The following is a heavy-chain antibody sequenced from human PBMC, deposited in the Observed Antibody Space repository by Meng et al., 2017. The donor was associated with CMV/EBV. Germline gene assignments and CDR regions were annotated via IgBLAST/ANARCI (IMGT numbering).Heavy chain of an antibody. Sequence: QVQLVQSGAEVKKLGASVKVSCQASGYTFTSYGISWVRQAPGQGLEWMGWISAYNGNTNYAQKLQGRVTMTTDTSTSTAYMELRSLRSDDTAVYYCARDPGIAVADDRFDPWGQGTLVTVSS. J-gene: IGHJ5*02. CDR1: GYTFTSYG. CDR3: ARDPGIAVADDRFDP. V-gene: IGHV1-18*01. D-gene: IGHD6-19*01. CDR2: ISAYNGNT.